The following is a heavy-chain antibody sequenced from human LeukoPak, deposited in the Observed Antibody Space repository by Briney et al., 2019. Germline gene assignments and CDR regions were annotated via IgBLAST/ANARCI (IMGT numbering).Heavy chain of an antibody. CDR3: ARSERAAAGPWFDP. D-gene: IGHD6-13*01. J-gene: IGHJ5*02. V-gene: IGHV3-74*01. Sequence: GGSLRLSCAASGFTFSNYWMHWVRQAPGKGLVWVSRINSDGINTSYADSVKGRFTISRDNAKNTLNLQMNSLRAEDTAVYYCARSERAAAGPWFDPWGQGTLVTVSS. CDR2: INSDGINT. CDR1: GFTFSNYW.